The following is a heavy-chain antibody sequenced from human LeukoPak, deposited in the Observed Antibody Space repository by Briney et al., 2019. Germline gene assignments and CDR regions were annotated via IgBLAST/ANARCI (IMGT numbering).Heavy chain of an antibody. V-gene: IGHV4-4*07. CDR1: GGSISNYF. Sequence: SETLFLTCIVSGGSISNYFWSWIRQPAGEGLEWIGRIYSSGSTSYSPSLRSRVTMSVDTSKNQFSLKLSYVTAADTAVCYCARDSCSGNSCYRESQFDSWGQGTLVTVSS. D-gene: IGHD2-15*01. CDR3: ARDSCSGNSCYRESQFDS. CDR2: IYSSGST. J-gene: IGHJ4*02.